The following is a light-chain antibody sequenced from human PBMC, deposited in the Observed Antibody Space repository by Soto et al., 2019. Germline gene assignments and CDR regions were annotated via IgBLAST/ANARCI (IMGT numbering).Light chain of an antibody. CDR2: EVS. Sequence: QSVLTQPASVSGSPGQSITISCTGTSSDVGGYNYVSWYQQHTGKAPKLMIYEVSNRPSGVSNRFSGSKSGNTASLTISGRQAEDEADYYCSSYTSSSTLMVFGGGTKLTVL. V-gene: IGLV2-14*01. J-gene: IGLJ3*02. CDR1: SSDVGGYNY. CDR3: SSYTSSSTLMV.